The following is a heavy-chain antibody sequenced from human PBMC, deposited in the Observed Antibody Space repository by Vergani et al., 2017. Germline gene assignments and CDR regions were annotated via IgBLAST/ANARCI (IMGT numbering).Heavy chain of an antibody. V-gene: IGHV3-23*01. D-gene: IGHD2-15*01. CDR2: LSGSGGST. CDR1: GFTFSSYA. Sequence: EVQLLESGGGLVQPGGSLRLSCAASGFTFSSYAMSWVRQAPGKGLEWVSALSGSGGSTYYAEPVKGRLTISRDNSKTTLSLQMNSLRAEDTAVYYCAKDLLTVVVVAATPGAFDIWGQGTMVTVSS. CDR3: AKDLLTVVVVAATPGAFDI. J-gene: IGHJ3*02.